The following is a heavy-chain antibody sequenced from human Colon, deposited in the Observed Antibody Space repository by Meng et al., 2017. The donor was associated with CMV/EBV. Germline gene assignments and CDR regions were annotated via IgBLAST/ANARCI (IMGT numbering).Heavy chain of an antibody. CDR2: INPNSGGT. J-gene: IGHJ6*02. V-gene: IGHV1-2*02. Sequence: ASVKVSCKASGYTFTGYYMHWVRQAPGQGLEWMGWINPNSGGTNYAQKFQGRVTMTRDTSISTAYMELSRLRSDDTAVYYCARVRFLERTTLFAGYYYGMDVWGQGTTVTVSS. CDR3: ARVRFLERTTLFAGYYYGMDV. D-gene: IGHD3-3*01. CDR1: GYTFTGYY.